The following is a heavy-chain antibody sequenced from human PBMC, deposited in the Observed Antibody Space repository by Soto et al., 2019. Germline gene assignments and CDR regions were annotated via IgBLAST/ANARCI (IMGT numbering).Heavy chain of an antibody. CDR1: GFTFGSYS. CDR3: ARDPGIQLWKTPVREFLDY. CDR2: ISSSSSYI. V-gene: IGHV3-21*01. J-gene: IGHJ4*02. Sequence: PGGSLRLSCAASGFTFGSYSMNWVRQAPGKGLEWVSSISSSSSYIYYADSVKGRFTISRDNAKNSLYLQMNSLRAEDTAVYYCARDPGIQLWKTPVREFLDYWGQGTLVTVSS. D-gene: IGHD5-18*01.